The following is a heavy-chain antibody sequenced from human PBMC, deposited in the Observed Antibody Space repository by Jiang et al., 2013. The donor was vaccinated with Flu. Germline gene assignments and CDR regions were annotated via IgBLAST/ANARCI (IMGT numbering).Heavy chain of an antibody. J-gene: IGHJ4*02. D-gene: IGHD5-12*01. CDR3: ARIPARLGYSGYSYFDY. Sequence: PPGKALEWLARIDWDDDKYYSTSLKTRLTISKDTSKNQVVLTMTNMDPVDTATYYCARIPARLGYSGYSYFDYWGQGTLVTVSS. V-gene: IGHV2-70*11. CDR2: IDWDDDK.